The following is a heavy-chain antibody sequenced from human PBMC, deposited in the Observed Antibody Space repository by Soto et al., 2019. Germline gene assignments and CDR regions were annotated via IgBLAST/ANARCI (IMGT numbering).Heavy chain of an antibody. J-gene: IGHJ2*01. D-gene: IGHD1-1*01. Sequence: QVQLQVSGPGLEKPSGTLSLTCAVSRGSIGSSNWWGWVRQSPGKGLEWIGAMYHTGITNYSPSLKSRVTMSVDKSKNQFSLKLSSVTAADTAVYYCARESYNESNVGYFDLWGRGTLVSVSS. CDR2: MYHTGIT. CDR1: RGSIGSSNW. V-gene: IGHV4-4*02. CDR3: ARESYNESNVGYFDL.